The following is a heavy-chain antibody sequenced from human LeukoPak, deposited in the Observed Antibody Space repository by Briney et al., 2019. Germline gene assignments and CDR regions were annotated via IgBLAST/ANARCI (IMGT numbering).Heavy chain of an antibody. Sequence: SETLSLTCAVSGYSISSGYYWGWIRPPPGKGLEWIGSIYHSGSTYYNPSLKSRVAISVDTSQNQFSLKVSSVTAADTAVYYCAREHMDTDMVSYYYMDVWGKGTTVTVSS. CDR2: IYHSGST. CDR1: GYSISSGYY. CDR3: AREHMDTDMVSYYYMDV. D-gene: IGHD5-18*01. J-gene: IGHJ6*03. V-gene: IGHV4-38-2*02.